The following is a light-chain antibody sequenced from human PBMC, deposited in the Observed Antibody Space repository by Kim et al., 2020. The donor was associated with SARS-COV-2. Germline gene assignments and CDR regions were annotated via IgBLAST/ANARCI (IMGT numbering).Light chain of an antibody. V-gene: IGKV1-39*01. Sequence: SITTYLNWYQQKPGKAPLLLIYAASSLQSGVPSRFSGSGSGTDFTLTISSLQPEDFATYFCQQSHSIPYTFGQGTKLEI. J-gene: IGKJ2*01. CDR1: SITTY. CDR2: AAS. CDR3: QQSHSIPYT.